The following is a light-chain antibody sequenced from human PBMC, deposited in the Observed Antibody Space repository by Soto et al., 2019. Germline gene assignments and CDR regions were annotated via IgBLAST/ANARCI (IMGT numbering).Light chain of an antibody. Sequence: QSVLTQPPSVSGAPGQRVTISCTGSSSNIGADYDVHWYQQLPGTAPKLLIYDNSNRPSGVPDRFSGSKSGTSASLAITGLQAEDEADYYCQSYDSRLSGSRVSGYGTKVTVL. CDR1: SSNIGADYD. CDR3: QSYDSRLSGSRV. V-gene: IGLV1-40*01. CDR2: DNS. J-gene: IGLJ1*01.